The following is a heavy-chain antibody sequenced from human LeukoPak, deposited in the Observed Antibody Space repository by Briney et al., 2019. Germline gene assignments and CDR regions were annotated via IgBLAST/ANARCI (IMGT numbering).Heavy chain of an antibody. Sequence: ASVKVSCKASGYTFTGYYMHWVRQAPGQRLEWMGWINPNSGGTNYAQKFQGRVTVTRDTSISTAYMELSRLRSDDTAVYYCARAPRKYSSGWYEDYWGQGTLVTVSS. J-gene: IGHJ4*02. CDR2: INPNSGGT. D-gene: IGHD6-19*01. CDR1: GYTFTGYY. V-gene: IGHV1-2*02. CDR3: ARAPRKYSSGWYEDY.